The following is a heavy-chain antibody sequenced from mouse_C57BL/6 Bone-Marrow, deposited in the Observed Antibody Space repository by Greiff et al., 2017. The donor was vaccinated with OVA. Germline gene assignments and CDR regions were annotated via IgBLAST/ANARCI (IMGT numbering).Heavy chain of an antibody. D-gene: IGHD6-1*01. CDR2: IHPNSGST. CDR3: ARGLATLYYFDY. CDR1: GYTFTSYW. Sequence: QVQLQQPGAELVKPGASVKLSCKASGYTFTSYWMHWVKQRPGQGLAWIGMIHPNSGSTNYNEKFKSKATLTVDKSSSTAYMQLSSLTSEDSAVYYCARGLATLYYFDYWGQGTTLTVSS. J-gene: IGHJ2*01. V-gene: IGHV1-64*01.